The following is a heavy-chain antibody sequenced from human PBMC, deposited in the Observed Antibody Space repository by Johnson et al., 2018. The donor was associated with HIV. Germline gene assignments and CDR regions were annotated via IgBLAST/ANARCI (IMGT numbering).Heavy chain of an antibody. J-gene: IGHJ3*02. Sequence: QVQLVESGGGLVKPGGSLRLSCAASGFTFSDYYMSWIRQAPGKGLEWVSYISSSGSTIYYADSVKGRFTISRDNAKNSLYLQMISLRAEDTAVYYCATLKGPRLHIAARRPDAFDIWGQGTMVTVSS. CDR3: ATLKGPRLHIAARRPDAFDI. CDR1: GFTFSDYY. V-gene: IGHV3-11*04. CDR2: ISSSGSTI. D-gene: IGHD6-6*01.